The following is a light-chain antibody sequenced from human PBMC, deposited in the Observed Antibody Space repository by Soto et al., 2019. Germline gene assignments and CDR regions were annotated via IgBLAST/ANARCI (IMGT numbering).Light chain of an antibody. CDR1: NIASKS. CDR3: QVWDISSDQYL. Sequence: SYELTQPPSVSVAPGQTARITCGGNNIASKSVHWYQQRPGQAPVLVLYDDSNRPSGIPARFSGSNSGSTATLTISSVEAGDEADYFCQVWDISSDQYLFGAGTKAHRP. J-gene: IGLJ1*01. CDR2: DDS. V-gene: IGLV3-21*02.